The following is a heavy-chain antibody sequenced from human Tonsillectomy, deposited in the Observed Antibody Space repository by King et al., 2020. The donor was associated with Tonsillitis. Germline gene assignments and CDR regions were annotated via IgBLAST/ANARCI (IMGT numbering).Heavy chain of an antibody. CDR3: AKDVGRRYSRLDYGVDAFDI. CDR2: ISWDGGST. V-gene: IGHV3-43*01. J-gene: IGHJ3*02. D-gene: IGHD4/OR15-4a*01. CDR1: GFTFDDYT. Sequence: VQLVESGGVVVQPGGSLRLSCAASGFTFDDYTMHWVRQAPGKGLEWVSLISWDGGSTYYADSVKGRFTISRDNSKNSLYLQMNSLRTEDTALYYCAKDVGRRYSRLDYGVDAFDIWGQGTMVTVSS.